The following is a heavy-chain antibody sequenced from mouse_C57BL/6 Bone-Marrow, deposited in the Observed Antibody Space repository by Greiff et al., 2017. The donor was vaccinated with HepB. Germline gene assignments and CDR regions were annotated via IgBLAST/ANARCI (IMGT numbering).Heavy chain of an antibody. V-gene: IGHV1-72*01. CDR1: GYTFTSYW. CDR3: AASDYYGSSYKAWFAY. Sequence: QVQLQQPGAELVKPGASVKLSCKASGYTFTSYWMHWVKQRPGRGLEWIGRIDPNSGGTKYNEKFKSKATLTVDKPASTAYMKLSSLTSEDAAVYYCAASDYYGSSYKAWFAYWGQGTLVTVSA. J-gene: IGHJ3*01. CDR2: IDPNSGGT. D-gene: IGHD1-1*01.